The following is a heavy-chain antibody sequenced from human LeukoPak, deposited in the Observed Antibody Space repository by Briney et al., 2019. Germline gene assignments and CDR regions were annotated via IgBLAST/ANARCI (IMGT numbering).Heavy chain of an antibody. CDR2: IWYAGSQR. V-gene: IGHV3-30*02. Sequence: GGSLRLSCAASGFSFSKYGLHWVRQAPGKGLQRVAMIWYAGSQRCYVDSVKGRFTISRDSSKNTMFLQMNSLTDEDTAVYYCAIENFDSGGPGSGSPAFDIWGQGTMVSVSS. CDR1: GFSFSKYG. CDR3: AIENFDSGGPGSGSPAFDI. D-gene: IGHD3-22*01. J-gene: IGHJ3*02.